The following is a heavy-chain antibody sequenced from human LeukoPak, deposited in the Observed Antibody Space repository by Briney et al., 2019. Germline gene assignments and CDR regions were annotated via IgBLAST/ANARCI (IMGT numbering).Heavy chain of an antibody. V-gene: IGHV4-38-2*02. J-gene: IGHJ4*02. CDR3: ARGRFGELFNFDY. CDR2: IYHSGST. Sequence: SETLSLTSTVSGYSNSSGYYWGWIRQPPGKGLEWIGSIYHSGSTYYNPSLKSRVTISVDTSKNQFSLKLSSVTAADTAVYYCARGRFGELFNFDYWGQGTLVTVSS. CDR1: GYSNSSGYY. D-gene: IGHD3-10*01.